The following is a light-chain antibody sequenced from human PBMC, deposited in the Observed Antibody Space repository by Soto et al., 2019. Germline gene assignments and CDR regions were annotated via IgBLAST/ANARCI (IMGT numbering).Light chain of an antibody. CDR3: GTWDYSLSAVV. V-gene: IGLV1-51*01. CDR1: NSNVGNNF. CDR2: DTN. Sequence: QSVLTQPPSVSAAPGQKITISCSGSNSNVGNNFVSWYQHLPGTAPKLLIYDTNKRPSGIPDRFSGSKSGTSATLGITGLQTGDEADYFCGTWDYSLSAVVFGGGTKLTGL. J-gene: IGLJ2*01.